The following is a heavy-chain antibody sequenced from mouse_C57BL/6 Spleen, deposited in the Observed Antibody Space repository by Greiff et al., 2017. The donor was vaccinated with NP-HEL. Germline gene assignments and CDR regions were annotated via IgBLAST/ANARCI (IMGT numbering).Heavy chain of an antibody. CDR1: GYTFTSYW. CDR3: ARRDYDRADV. J-gene: IGHJ1*03. V-gene: IGHV1-55*01. Sequence: QVQLKQPGAELVKPGASVKMSCKASGYTFTSYWITWVKQRPGQGLEWIGDIYPGSGSTNYNEKFKSKATLTVDTSSSTAYMQLSSLTSEDSAVYYCARRDYDRADVWGTGTTVTVSS. D-gene: IGHD2-4*01. CDR2: IYPGSGST.